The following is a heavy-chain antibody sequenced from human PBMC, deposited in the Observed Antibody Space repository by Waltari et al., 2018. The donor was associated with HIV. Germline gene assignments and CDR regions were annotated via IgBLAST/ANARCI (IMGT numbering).Heavy chain of an antibody. V-gene: IGHV1-8*01. CDR2: INPNSVNP. D-gene: IGHD2-8*01. CDR3: ARIVGPYCTSDVCFGL. Sequence: QVQLVQSGAEVKKPGASVKVSCKASGYNITNYDVNWVRQAAGQGLEWMGWINPNSVNPGYAQSFQGRVSMTRNTSINTAYMGLSSLGSDDTAIYYCARIVGPYCTSDVCFGLWGQGTLVTVSS. CDR1: GYNITNYD. J-gene: IGHJ4*02.